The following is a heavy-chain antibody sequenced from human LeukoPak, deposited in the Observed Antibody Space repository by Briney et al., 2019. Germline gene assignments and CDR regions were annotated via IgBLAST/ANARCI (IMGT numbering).Heavy chain of an antibody. V-gene: IGHV4-34*01. CDR2: INHSGST. CDR3: ARSKRDSSSSFYYYYYMDV. J-gene: IGHJ6*03. CDR1: GGSFSGYY. D-gene: IGHD6-6*01. Sequence: SETLSLTCAVYGGSFSGYYWSWIRQPPGKGLEWIGEINHSGSTNYNPSLKSRVTISVDTSKNQFSLKLSSVTAADTAVYYCARSKRDSSSSFYYYYYMDVWGKGTTVTVSS.